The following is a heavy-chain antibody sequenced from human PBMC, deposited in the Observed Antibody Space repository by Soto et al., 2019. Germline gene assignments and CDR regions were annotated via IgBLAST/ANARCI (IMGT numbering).Heavy chain of an antibody. CDR2: ISGYNGNT. D-gene: IGHD2-2*01. CDR1: GYIFINYG. V-gene: IGHV1-18*01. Sequence: ASVKVSCKASGYIFINYGITWVRQAPGQGLEWMGWISGYNGNTKYADKLQGRVTMTTDTSTTTAYMELRSLRSDDTAVYYCARDEVPAANWLDRWGQGALVTVSS. J-gene: IGHJ5*02. CDR3: ARDEVPAANWLDR.